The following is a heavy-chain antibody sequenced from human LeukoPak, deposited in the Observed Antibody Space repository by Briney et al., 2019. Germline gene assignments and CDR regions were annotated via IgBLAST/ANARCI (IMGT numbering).Heavy chain of an antibody. CDR3: ARAFNDAFDI. V-gene: IGHV3-11*04. J-gene: IGHJ3*02. CDR1: GFTFRDYY. CDR2: ITNSGSAT. Sequence: PGGSLRLSCTASGFTFRDYYMGWIRQAPGKGLEWVSYITNSGSATYNADSVKARFTVSRDNARNSLFFQMDSLRAEDTAAYYCARAFNDAFDIWGQGTMVTVSS.